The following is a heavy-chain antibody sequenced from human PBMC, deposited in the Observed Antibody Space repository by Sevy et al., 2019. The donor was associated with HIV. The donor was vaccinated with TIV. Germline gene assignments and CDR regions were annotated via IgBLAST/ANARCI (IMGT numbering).Heavy chain of an antibody. V-gene: IGHV3-7*01. J-gene: IGHJ4*02. CDR1: GFTLNSYW. CDR2: INQDGSVK. Sequence: GGSLRLSCAASGFTLNSYWMSWVRQAPGKGLEWVANINQDGSVKYYVDSVKGRFTISRDNARNSLYLRMNSLRAEDTAPYYCVRAIAAAGSFWGQGTLVTVSS. D-gene: IGHD6-13*01. CDR3: VRAIAAAGSF.